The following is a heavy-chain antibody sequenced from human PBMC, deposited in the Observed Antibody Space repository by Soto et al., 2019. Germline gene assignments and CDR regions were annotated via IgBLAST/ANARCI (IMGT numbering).Heavy chain of an antibody. J-gene: IGHJ5*02. CDR1: GGSISSGGYY. CDR3: ARDSEQQLVHSNWFDP. CDR2: IYYSGST. Sequence: PSETLSLTCTVSGGSISSGGYYWSWIRQHPGKGLEWIGYIYYSGSTYYNPSLKSRVTISVDTSKNQFSLKLSSVTAADTAVYYCARDSEQQLVHSNWFDPWGQGTLVTVSS. V-gene: IGHV4-31*03. D-gene: IGHD6-13*01.